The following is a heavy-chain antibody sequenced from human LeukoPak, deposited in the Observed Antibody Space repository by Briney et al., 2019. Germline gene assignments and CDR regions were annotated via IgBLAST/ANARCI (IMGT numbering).Heavy chain of an antibody. CDR2: ISGTGDST. V-gene: IGHV3-23*01. D-gene: IGHD4-17*01. Sequence: TGGSLRLSCAASGLTFSNCAMTWVRRAPGKGLECVSIISGTGDSTYYADSVKGRFTISRDNSKNMVFLQMNSLRVGDTAAYYCAKGHSDYGTGFDQWGQGTLVTVSS. CDR1: GLTFSNCA. CDR3: AKGHSDYGTGFDQ. J-gene: IGHJ4*02.